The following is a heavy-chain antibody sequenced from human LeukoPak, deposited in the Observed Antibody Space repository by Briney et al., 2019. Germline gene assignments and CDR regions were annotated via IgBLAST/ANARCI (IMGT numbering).Heavy chain of an antibody. CDR1: GDSISSSHW. D-gene: IGHD5-12*01. J-gene: IGHJ6*03. V-gene: IGHV4-4*02. CDR2: IYHSGNT. Sequence: SETLSLTCAVSGDSISSSHWWSWVRQSPGKGLEWIGEIYHSGNTNYNPSLKSRVAISLDKSSNQFSLRLTSVTAADTAVYYCAREDSGYDYSDYYYYYYMDVWGKGTTVTIS. CDR3: AREDSGYDYSDYYYYYYMDV.